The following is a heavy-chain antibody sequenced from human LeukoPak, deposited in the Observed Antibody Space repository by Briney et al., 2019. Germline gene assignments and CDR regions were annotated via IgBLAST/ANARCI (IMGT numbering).Heavy chain of an antibody. Sequence: MPGGSLRLSCAASGFTFSDYYMNWIRQAPGKGLEWLSYIGSSGTTIYYADSVRGRFTVSRDNARTSLYLQMNSLRAEDTALYYCAKGSAGDTGFDYWGQGTVVTVSA. CDR3: AKGSAGDTGFDY. V-gene: IGHV3-11*01. J-gene: IGHJ4*02. CDR1: GFTFSDYY. CDR2: IGSSGTTI. D-gene: IGHD2-21*02.